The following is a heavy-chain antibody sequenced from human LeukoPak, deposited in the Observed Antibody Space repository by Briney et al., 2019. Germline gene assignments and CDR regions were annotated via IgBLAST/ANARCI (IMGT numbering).Heavy chain of an antibody. CDR2: IYTTGST. Sequence: SETLSLTCTVSGGSISSYYWNWIRQPAGKGLEWIRRIYTTGSTNYNPSLKSRVTMSIDTSKSQFSLKLSSVTAADTAMYYCARTLYYGDFADDAFDIWGQGTMVTVSS. J-gene: IGHJ3*02. D-gene: IGHD4-17*01. CDR3: ARTLYYGDFADDAFDI. V-gene: IGHV4-4*07. CDR1: GGSISSYY.